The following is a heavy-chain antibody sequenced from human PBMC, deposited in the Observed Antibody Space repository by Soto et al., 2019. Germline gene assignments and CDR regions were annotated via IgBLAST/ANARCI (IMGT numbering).Heavy chain of an antibody. J-gene: IGHJ2*01. V-gene: IGHV3-30-3*01. Sequence: GKGPEWVALISYDGNNKFYADSVKGRFTISRDNSKSTLYLQVDSLRPEDAAVYYCAIYLKTSDGIHYGFPVSAFLLNRSSDL. D-gene: IGHD3-10*01. CDR2: ISYDGNNK. CDR3: AIYLKTSDGIHYGFPVSAFLLNRSSDL.